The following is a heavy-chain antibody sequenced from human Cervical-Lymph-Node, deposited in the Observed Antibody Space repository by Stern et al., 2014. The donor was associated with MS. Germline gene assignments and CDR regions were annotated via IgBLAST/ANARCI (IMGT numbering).Heavy chain of an antibody. CDR2: IYWDDDK. V-gene: IGHV2-5*02. D-gene: IGHD1-1*01. CDR1: GFSIATSGVG. CDR3: VHRTAWSTNWDAGWFDH. J-gene: IGHJ5*02. Sequence: QVTLKESGPSLMTPTQTLALTCTFSGFSIATSGVGVGWIRQPPGRAPEWVAFIYWDDDKRYNPSLKGRLTISKDPSKNQVLLIMADMDPVDTATYYCVHRTAWSTNWDAGWFDHWGQGTLVTVSS.